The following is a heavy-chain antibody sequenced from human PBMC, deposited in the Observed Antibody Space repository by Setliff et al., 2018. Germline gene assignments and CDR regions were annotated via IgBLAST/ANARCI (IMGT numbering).Heavy chain of an antibody. CDR1: GYTFTDFG. V-gene: IGHV1-18*01. D-gene: IGHD3-10*01. Sequence: ASVKVSCKASGYTFTDFGVSWVRQAPGQGLEWVGWISPHNGNTYYAPKFQGTVLMTADTSTTTADLELRSLRSDDTAVYYCSRLVRFCTRIVCQRLSGDDYWGQGTLVTVSS. J-gene: IGHJ4*02. CDR2: ISPHNGNT. CDR3: SRLVRFCTRIVCQRLSGDDY.